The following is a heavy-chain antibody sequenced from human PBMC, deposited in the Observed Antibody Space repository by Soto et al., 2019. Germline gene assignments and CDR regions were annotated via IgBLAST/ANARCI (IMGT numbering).Heavy chain of an antibody. CDR3: ARAGFSTSWLSILVTGAHGVESNL. V-gene: IGHV1-18*01. D-gene: IGHD6-13*01. CDR1: GYTFIRYG. CDR2: ISPYNGKT. J-gene: IGHJ4*02. Sequence: QIHLVQSGAEVKKTGASVEVSCKASGYTFIRYGISWVRQAPGPGIEWMGWISPYNGKTIHAQTYLGRVTKTSDTSTNTVYIAVRTLRSNDTAVYYCARAGFSTSWLSILVTGAHGVESNLWGQGTLVTVSS.